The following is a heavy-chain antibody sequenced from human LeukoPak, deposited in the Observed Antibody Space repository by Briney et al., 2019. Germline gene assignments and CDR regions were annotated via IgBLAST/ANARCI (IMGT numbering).Heavy chain of an antibody. CDR2: ISSSSSYI. J-gene: IGHJ6*02. D-gene: IGHD3-10*01. CDR1: GFTFSSYS. V-gene: IGHV3-21*01. CDR3: ARDGITMVRGVNYYYYYGMDV. Sequence: GGSLRLSCAASGFTFSSYSMNWVRQAPGKGLEWVSSISSSSSYIYYADSVKGRFTISRDNAKNSLYLQMNSLRAEDTAVYYCARDGITMVRGVNYYYYYGMDVWGQGTTVTVSS.